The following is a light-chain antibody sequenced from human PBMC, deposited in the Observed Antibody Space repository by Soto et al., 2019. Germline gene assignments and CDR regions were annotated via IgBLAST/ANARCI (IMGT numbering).Light chain of an antibody. V-gene: IGKV1-39*01. CDR3: QQSDSPPIT. CDR1: QSISSY. CDR2: AAS. Sequence: DIQMTQSPSSLSASVGDRVTITCRASQSISSYLNWYQQKPGKAPKLLIYAASSLQSGVPSRFSGSGSGTDFTLTISSLQPEDFATYYRQQSDSPPITFGQGTRLEIK. J-gene: IGKJ5*01.